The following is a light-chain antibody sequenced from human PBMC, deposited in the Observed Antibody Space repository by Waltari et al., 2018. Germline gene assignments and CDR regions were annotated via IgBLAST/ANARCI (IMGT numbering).Light chain of an antibody. CDR2: EAS. Sequence: DIQMTQSPSTLSASVGDRVTITCRASQSISSWLAWYQQKPGKAPKRLIYEASSLQIGVPSRFSGSGSGTDFTLTISSLQPDDFATYYCQHYKTYPWTFGQGTKVDLK. CDR1: QSISSW. CDR3: QHYKTYPWT. V-gene: IGKV1-5*01. J-gene: IGKJ1*01.